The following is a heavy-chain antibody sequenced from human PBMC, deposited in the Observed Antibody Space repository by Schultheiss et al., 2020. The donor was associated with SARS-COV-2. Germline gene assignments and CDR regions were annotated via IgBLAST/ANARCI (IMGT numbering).Heavy chain of an antibody. D-gene: IGHD6-6*01. V-gene: IGHV3-15*01. Sequence: GGSLRLSCAASGFTFSNAWMSWVRQAPGKGLEWVGRIKSKTDGGTTDYAAPVKGRFTISRDDSKNTLYLQMNSLKTEDTAVYYCTTDSSSSPVYYYYYGMDVWGQGTTVTFSS. J-gene: IGHJ6*02. CDR1: GFTFSNAW. CDR3: TTDSSSSPVYYYYYGMDV. CDR2: IKSKTDGGTT.